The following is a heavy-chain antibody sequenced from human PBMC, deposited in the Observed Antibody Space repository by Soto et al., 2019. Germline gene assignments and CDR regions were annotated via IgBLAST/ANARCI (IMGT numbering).Heavy chain of an antibody. J-gene: IGHJ4*02. Sequence: SETLSLTCTVSGGSISSSSYYWGWIHQPPGKGLEWIGSIYYSGSTYYNPSLKSRVTISVDTSKNQFSLKLSSVTAADTAVYYCARQDGYNNGVIDYWGQGTLVTVSS. D-gene: IGHD4-4*01. CDR2: IYYSGST. CDR3: ARQDGYNNGVIDY. V-gene: IGHV4-39*01. CDR1: GGSISSSSYY.